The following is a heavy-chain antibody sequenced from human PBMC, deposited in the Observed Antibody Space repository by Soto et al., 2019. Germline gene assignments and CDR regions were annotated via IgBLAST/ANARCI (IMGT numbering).Heavy chain of an antibody. J-gene: IGHJ6*02. Sequence: QVQLQESGPGLVKPSETLSLTCTVSGGSISSYYWSWIRQPAGKGLEWIGRIYTSGSTNYNPSLKRRVTMSVDTSKNPFSLKLSSVTAADTAVYYWARDAAWFGEKRYYYGMDVWGQGTTVTVSS. CDR2: IYTSGST. V-gene: IGHV4-4*07. CDR3: ARDAAWFGEKRYYYGMDV. D-gene: IGHD3-10*01. CDR1: GGSISSYY.